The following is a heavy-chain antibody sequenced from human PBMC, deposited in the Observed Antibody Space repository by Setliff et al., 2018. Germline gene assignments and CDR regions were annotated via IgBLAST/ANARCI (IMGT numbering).Heavy chain of an antibody. CDR1: GASITNINYY. D-gene: IGHD6-13*01. Sequence: PSETLSLTCTVSGASITNINYYWGLIRQPPGKGLEWIGSIFYSGRTFYNPSLKSRVTISVDTSKNQFSLTLSSVTAADTAVYYCARDSGYSSSWYRVYYYYMDVWGKGTTVTVSS. CDR2: IFYSGRT. V-gene: IGHV4-39*02. J-gene: IGHJ6*03. CDR3: ARDSGYSSSWYRVYYYYMDV.